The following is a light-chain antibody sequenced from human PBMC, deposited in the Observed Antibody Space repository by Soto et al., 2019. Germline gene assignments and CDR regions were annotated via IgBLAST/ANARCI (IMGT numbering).Light chain of an antibody. CDR2: GAS. CDR3: QQYHNWPSWT. V-gene: IGKV3-15*01. CDR1: QSVSSN. J-gene: IGKJ1*01. Sequence: EIVMTQSPATLSVSPGERATLSCRASQSVSSNLAWYQQKPGQAPRLLIYGASTRATGIPARFSGSGSGTEFSITISSRQSADFAVYYCQQYHNWPSWTFGQGTKVEIK.